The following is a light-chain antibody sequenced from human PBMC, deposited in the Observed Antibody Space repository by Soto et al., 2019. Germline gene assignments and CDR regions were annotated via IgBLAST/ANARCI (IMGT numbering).Light chain of an antibody. V-gene: IGKV3-20*01. J-gene: IGKJ4*01. CDR1: QGIGDT. CDR3: QQYSNLPLT. CDR2: GAS. Sequence: EVVMTQSPATLSVSPGEGVTLSCRASQGIGDTLAWYQQKPGLGPRVLVYGASSRAPGIPDRFSGSGSGTDFTLTISRLEPEDFAVYYCQQYSNLPLTFGGGTKVDVK.